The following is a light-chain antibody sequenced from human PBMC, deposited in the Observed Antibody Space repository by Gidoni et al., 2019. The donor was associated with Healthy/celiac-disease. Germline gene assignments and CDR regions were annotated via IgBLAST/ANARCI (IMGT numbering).Light chain of an antibody. CDR3: SSYTSSSTLV. V-gene: IGLV2-14*01. J-gene: IGLJ1*01. CDR1: SSDVGGYNY. CDR2: EVS. Sequence: QSALTPPAPLSVSPGQSITISCTGTSSDVGGYNYVSWYQQHPGKAPKLMIYEVSNRPSGVSNRFSGSKSGNTASLTISGLQAEDEADYYCSSYTSSSTLVFGTGTKVTVL.